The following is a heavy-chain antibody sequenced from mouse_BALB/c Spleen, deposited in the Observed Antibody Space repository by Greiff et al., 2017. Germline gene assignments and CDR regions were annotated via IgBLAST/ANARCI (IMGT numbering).Heavy chain of an antibody. CDR3: AREYYDYDDGYAMDY. CDR2: IWGDGST. Sequence: VQLQESGPGLVAPSQSLSITCTVSGFSLTGYGVNWVRQPPGKGLEWLGMIWGDGSTDYNSALKSRLSISKDNSKSQVFLKMNSLQTDDTARYYCAREYYDYDDGYAMDYWGQGTSVTVSS. CDR1: GFSLTGYG. D-gene: IGHD2-4*01. J-gene: IGHJ4*01. V-gene: IGHV2-6-7*01.